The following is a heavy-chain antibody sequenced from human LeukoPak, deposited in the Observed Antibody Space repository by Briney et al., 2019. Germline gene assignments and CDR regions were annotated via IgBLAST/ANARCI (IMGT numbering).Heavy chain of an antibody. CDR2: IYYSGST. V-gene: IGHV4-59*01. CDR3: ARYYYDSSGYFSDY. CDR1: GGPISNYY. D-gene: IGHD3-22*01. Sequence: KTSETLSLTCTVSGGPISNYYWSWIRQPPGKGLEWLGYIYYSGSTNYNPSLKSRVTISVDTSKNQFSLNLTSVTAADTAVYYCARYYYDSSGYFSDYRGQGTLVTVSS. J-gene: IGHJ4*02.